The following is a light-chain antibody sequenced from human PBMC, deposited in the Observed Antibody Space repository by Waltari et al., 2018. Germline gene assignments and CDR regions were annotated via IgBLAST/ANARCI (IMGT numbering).Light chain of an antibody. V-gene: IGKV1-5*03. J-gene: IGKJ2*01. Sequence: IQMTQSPSTLSASVGDRVTITCRASQSISSWLAWYQQKPGKAPNLLIYKASTLESGVPSRFSGSGSGTEFTLTISSLQPDDFANYYCQQYNRYSTFGQGTKLEIK. CDR2: KAS. CDR3: QQYNRYST. CDR1: QSISSW.